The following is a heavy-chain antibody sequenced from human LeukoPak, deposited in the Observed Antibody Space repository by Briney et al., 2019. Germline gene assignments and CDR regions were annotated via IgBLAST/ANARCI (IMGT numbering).Heavy chain of an antibody. CDR2: ISAYNGNT. CDR1: GGTFSSYA. D-gene: IGHD3-3*01. J-gene: IGHJ4*02. V-gene: IGHV1-18*01. CDR3: ARGIGYDFWSGKEGILDY. Sequence: VASVKVSCKASGGTFSSYAISWVRQAPGQGLEWMGWISAYNGNTNYAQKLQGRVTMTTDTSTSTAYMELRSLRSDDTAVYYCARGIGYDFWSGKEGILDYWGQGTLVTVSS.